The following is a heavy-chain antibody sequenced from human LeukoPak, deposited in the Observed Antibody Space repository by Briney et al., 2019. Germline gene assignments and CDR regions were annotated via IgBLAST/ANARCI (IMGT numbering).Heavy chain of an antibody. J-gene: IGHJ4*02. CDR1: GYTFTSYG. V-gene: IGHV1-18*01. D-gene: IGHD6-13*01. Sequence: ASVKVSCKASGYTFTSYGISWVRQAPGQGLEWMGWINPYNGNTNYAQKLQGRVTMTTDTSTSTAYMELRSLRSDDTAVYYCARVAAADYFDYWGRGTLVTVSS. CDR3: ARVAAADYFDY. CDR2: INPYNGNT.